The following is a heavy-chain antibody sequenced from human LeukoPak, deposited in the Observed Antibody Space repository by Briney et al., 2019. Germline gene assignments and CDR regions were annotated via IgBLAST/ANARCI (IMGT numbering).Heavy chain of an antibody. CDR1: GGSISSYY. D-gene: IGHD1-26*01. Sequence: SETLSLTCTVSGGSISSYYWSWIRQPPGKGLEWIGEINHSGSTNYNPSLKSRVTISVDTSKNQFSLKLSSVTAADTAVYYCARERNGSYSSYFDYWGQGTLVTVSS. V-gene: IGHV4-34*01. J-gene: IGHJ4*02. CDR3: ARERNGSYSSYFDY. CDR2: INHSGST.